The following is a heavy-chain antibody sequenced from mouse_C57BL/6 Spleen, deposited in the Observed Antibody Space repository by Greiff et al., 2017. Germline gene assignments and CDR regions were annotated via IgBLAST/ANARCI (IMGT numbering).Heavy chain of an antibody. CDR2: INPSTGGT. CDR3: ARSEFGY. V-gene: IGHV1-42*01. J-gene: IGHJ2*01. CDR1: GYSFTGYY. Sequence: EVKLQESGPELVKPGASVKISCKASGYSFTGYYMNWVKQSPEKSLEWIGEINPSTGGTTYNQKFKAKATLTVDKSSSTAYMQLKSLTSEDSAVYYCARSEFGYWGQGTTLTVSS.